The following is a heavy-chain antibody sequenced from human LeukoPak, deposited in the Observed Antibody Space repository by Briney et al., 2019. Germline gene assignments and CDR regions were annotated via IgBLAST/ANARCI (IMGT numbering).Heavy chain of an antibody. CDR2: IDNDGNGI. Sequence: GGSLRLSCAASGFMFSGYWMHWVRQGPEKGLELVSRIDNDGNGIIYADSVKGRFTTSRDNAENTLYLQMSSLRVEDTAVYYCATGGGWEPSSGVVTHIDVWGKGTTVTVSS. CDR3: ATGGGWEPSSGVVTHIDV. CDR1: GFMFSGYW. J-gene: IGHJ6*03. D-gene: IGHD3-3*01. V-gene: IGHV3-74*01.